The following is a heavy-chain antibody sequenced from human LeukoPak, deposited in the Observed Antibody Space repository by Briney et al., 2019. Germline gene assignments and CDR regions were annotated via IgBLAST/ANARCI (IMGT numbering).Heavy chain of an antibody. CDR1: GLTFSTYS. CDR3: AKDVAPDSGWDLDY. D-gene: IGHD6-19*01. Sequence: GGSLRLSCAVSGLTFSTYSMTWVRQGPGKGLEWVSSIYNNGAKIFYADSVKGRFTISRDNSKNMLYLQMKSLRVEDAAVYYCAKDVAPDSGWDLDYWGQGTLVTVSS. CDR2: IYNNGAKI. V-gene: IGHV3-23*01. J-gene: IGHJ4*02.